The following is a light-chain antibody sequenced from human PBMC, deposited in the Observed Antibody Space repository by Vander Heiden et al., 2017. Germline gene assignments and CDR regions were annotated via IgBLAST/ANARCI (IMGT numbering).Light chain of an antibody. V-gene: IGKV1-33*01. Sequence: DLQLPQSPFSLSASVGDRVNITCHASQDISNYLNWYQQKPGKAPKLLIYDASNLETGVPARFSGSGSGTDLTFAISSLQPEDIATYYCQQYDNIPTFGQGTKLEIK. CDR3: QQYDNIPT. J-gene: IGKJ2*01. CDR1: QDISNY. CDR2: DAS.